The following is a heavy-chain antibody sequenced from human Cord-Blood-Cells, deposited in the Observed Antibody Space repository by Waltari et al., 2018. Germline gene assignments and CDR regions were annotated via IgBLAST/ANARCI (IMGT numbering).Heavy chain of an antibody. Sequence: QLQLQESGPGLVQPSETLSLPGTVPGGSITSRSDYWGCIRPPPGKGLEWIGSIYYSGSTYYNPSLKSRVTISVDTSKNQFSLKLSSVTAADTAVYYCAAGIAVAVWYFDLWGRGTLVTVSS. CDR1: GGSITSRSDY. D-gene: IGHD6-19*01. J-gene: IGHJ2*01. V-gene: IGHV4-39*01. CDR3: AAGIAVAVWYFDL. CDR2: IYYSGST.